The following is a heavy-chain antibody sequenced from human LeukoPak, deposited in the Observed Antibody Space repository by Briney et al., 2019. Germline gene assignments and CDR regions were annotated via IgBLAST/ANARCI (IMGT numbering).Heavy chain of an antibody. CDR3: ARDLSGSFSLDP. J-gene: IGHJ5*02. CDR2: IDHTGFT. V-gene: IGHV4-30-2*01. CDR1: GGSISSRGYY. Sequence: PSQTLSLTCTVSGGSISSRGYYWSWIRQPPGKGLEWIGYIDHTGFTYYNPSLNNRVTISIDRSKTQFSLNLRSVTAADTAVYYCARDLSGSFSLDPWGQGTLVTVSS. D-gene: IGHD1-26*01.